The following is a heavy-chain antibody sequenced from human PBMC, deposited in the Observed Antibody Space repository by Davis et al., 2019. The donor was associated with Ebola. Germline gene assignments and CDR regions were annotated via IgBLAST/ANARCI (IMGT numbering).Heavy chain of an antibody. Sequence: GGSLRLSCAASGFTFSSYAMNWVRQAPGKGLEWVSGISGSGGSTDYADSVKGRFTISRDNSKNTLYLQMNSLRAEDTAVYYCATIRSGSELWLPYFDYWGQGTLVTVSS. V-gene: IGHV3-23*01. CDR2: ISGSGGST. CDR3: ATIRSGSELWLPYFDY. CDR1: GFTFSSYA. D-gene: IGHD5-18*01. J-gene: IGHJ4*02.